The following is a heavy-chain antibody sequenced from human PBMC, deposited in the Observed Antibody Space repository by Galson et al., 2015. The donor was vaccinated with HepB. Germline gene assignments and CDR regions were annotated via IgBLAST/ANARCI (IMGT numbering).Heavy chain of an antibody. V-gene: IGHV3-30*18. D-gene: IGHD3-10*01. J-gene: IGHJ2*01. CDR1: GFTFSTSW. CDR3: AKEPGPRASPWYFDL. Sequence: SLRLSCAASGFTFSTSWMHWVRQTPGKALEWVAVVAHDGTVQYYADSVKGRFTVSRDNSKNTMYLQLNSPRPEDAGLYYCAKEPGPRASPWYFDLWGRGTLVTVSS. CDR2: VAHDGTVQ.